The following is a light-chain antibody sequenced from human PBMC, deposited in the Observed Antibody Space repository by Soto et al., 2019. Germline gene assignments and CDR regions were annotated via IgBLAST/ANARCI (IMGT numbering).Light chain of an antibody. V-gene: IGLV1-47*01. CDR3: AAWDDSLSGHVV. CDR1: SSNIGSNY. Sequence: QSVLTQPPSASGTPGQRVTISCSGSSSNIGSNYVYWYQQLPGTAPKLLIYRNNQRPSGVPDRFSGSKSGTSASLAISGLRSEDEYDYYCAAWDDSLSGHVVFGGGTKLTVL. CDR2: RNN. J-gene: IGLJ2*01.